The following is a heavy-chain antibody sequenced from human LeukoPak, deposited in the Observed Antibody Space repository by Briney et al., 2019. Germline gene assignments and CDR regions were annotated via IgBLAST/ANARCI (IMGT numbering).Heavy chain of an antibody. J-gene: IGHJ5*02. Sequence: SDTLSLTCTVSGGSISSYYWSWIRQPPGQGLEWIGYIYYSGSTNYNPSLKSRVTMSLDASKNQISLELNSVTPADTAVYYCARGANDWPQWWFDPWGRGTLVSVSS. CDR1: GGSISSYY. V-gene: IGHV4-59*07. D-gene: IGHD1-1*01. CDR3: ARGANDWPQWWFDP. CDR2: IYYSGST.